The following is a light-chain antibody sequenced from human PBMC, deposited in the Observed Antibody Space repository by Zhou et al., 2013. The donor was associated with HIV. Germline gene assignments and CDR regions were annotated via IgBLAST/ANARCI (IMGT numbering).Light chain of an antibody. J-gene: IGKJ1*01. V-gene: IGKV1-5*03. CDR1: QSISSW. CDR2: KAS. CDR3: QQSYGTPWT. Sequence: DIQMTQSPSTLSASVGDRVTITCRASQSISSWLAWYQQKPGKAPKLLIYKASTLESGVPLRFSGSGSGTDFTLTISSLQPEDFASYYCQQSYGTPWTFGQGTKVEIK.